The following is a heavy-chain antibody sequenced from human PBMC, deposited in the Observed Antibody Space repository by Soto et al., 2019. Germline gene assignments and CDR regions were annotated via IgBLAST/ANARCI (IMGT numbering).Heavy chain of an antibody. D-gene: IGHD1-26*01. V-gene: IGHV4-34*01. CDR2: INHSGST. Sequence: QVQLQQWGAGLLKPSETLSLTCAVYGGSFSGYYWSWIRQPPGKGLEWIGEINHSGSTNYNPSLKSRVTISVDTSKNQFSLKLNSVTAADSAVYYCARGQWALRFDPWGQGTLVTVSS. CDR1: GGSFSGYY. J-gene: IGHJ5*02. CDR3: ARGQWALRFDP.